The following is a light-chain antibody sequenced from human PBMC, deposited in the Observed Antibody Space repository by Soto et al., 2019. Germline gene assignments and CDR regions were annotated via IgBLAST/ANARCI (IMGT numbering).Light chain of an antibody. CDR3: QQYNDWPPIT. CDR1: QSVSSD. J-gene: IGKJ3*01. Sequence: EVVMTQSPATLSLSPGERATLSCRASQSVSSDLAWYQQKPGQAPRLLIYGASTRATDIPARFSGGESGTEFTLTISSLQSEDFAIYYCQQYNDWPPITFGPGTKVDIK. CDR2: GAS. V-gene: IGKV3-15*01.